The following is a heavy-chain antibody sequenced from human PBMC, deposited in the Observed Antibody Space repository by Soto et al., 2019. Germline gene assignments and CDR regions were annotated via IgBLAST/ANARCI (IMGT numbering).Heavy chain of an antibody. D-gene: IGHD3-10*01. CDR2: ISGGGDTT. Sequence: VQLLESGGGLVQPGGSLRLSCAASGFTFNNYAMTWVRQALGKGLEWVSAISGGGDTTSYADSVKGRFTVSRDGSKNTLYLQMSSLRAEDTALYYCAKGRGGSGSLTPRVDFWGQGTLVTVSS. CDR3: AKGRGGSGSLTPRVDF. J-gene: IGHJ4*02. CDR1: GFTFNNYA. V-gene: IGHV3-23*01.